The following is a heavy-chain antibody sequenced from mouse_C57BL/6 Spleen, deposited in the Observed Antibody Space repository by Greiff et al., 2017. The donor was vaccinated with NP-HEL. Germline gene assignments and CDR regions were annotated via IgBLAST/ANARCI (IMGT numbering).Heavy chain of an antibody. CDR2: ISSGSSTI. CDR1: GFTFSDYG. V-gene: IGHV5-17*01. J-gene: IGHJ1*03. Sequence: EVQLVESGGGLVKPGGSLKLSCAASGFTFSDYGMHWVRQAPEKGLEWVAYISSGSSTIYYADTVKGRFTISRDNAKNTLFLQMTSLRSEDTAMYYCARDYYGSSYRWYFDVWGTRTTVTVSS. CDR3: ARDYYGSSYRWYFDV. D-gene: IGHD1-1*01.